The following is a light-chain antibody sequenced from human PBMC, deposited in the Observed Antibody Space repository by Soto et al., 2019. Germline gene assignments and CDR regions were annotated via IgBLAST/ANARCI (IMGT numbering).Light chain of an antibody. J-gene: IGKJ1*01. CDR2: GAA. CDR1: LSIISN. CDR3: QQYGSSPWT. Sequence: ETVMTQSPATLSVSPGERATLSCRASLSIISNLAWYQQKPGQAPRHLIYGAASRATGIPDRFSGSGSGTDFTLTISRLEPEDFAVYYCQQYGSSPWTFGQGTKVDI. V-gene: IGKV3-20*01.